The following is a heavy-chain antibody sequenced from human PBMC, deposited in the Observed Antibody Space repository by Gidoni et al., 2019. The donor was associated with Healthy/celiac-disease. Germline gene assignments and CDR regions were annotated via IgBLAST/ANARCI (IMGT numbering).Heavy chain of an antibody. Sequence: QVQLVESGGGVVQPGRSLRLSCAASGFTFSSYGMHWVRQAPGKGLEWVAVISYDGSNKYYADSVKGRFTISRDNSKNTLYLQMNSLRAEDTAVYYCAKDPRGWAGTAYFQHWGQGTLVTVSS. CDR3: AKDPRGWAGTAYFQH. CDR1: GFTFSSYG. J-gene: IGHJ1*01. D-gene: IGHD1-1*01. CDR2: ISYDGSNK. V-gene: IGHV3-30*18.